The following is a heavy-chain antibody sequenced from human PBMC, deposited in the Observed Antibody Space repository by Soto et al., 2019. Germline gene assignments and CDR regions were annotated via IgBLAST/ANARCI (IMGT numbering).Heavy chain of an antibody. V-gene: IGHV3-30-3*01. Sequence: QAQLVESGGGVVQPGRSLRLSCAASGFTFSSYAMHWVRQAPGKGLEWVAVISYDGSNKYYADSVKGRFTISRDNSKNTLYLQMNSLRAEDTAVYYCARDKQQLTPYYYYGMDVWGQGTTVTVSS. CDR2: ISYDGSNK. D-gene: IGHD6-13*01. CDR3: ARDKQQLTPYYYYGMDV. J-gene: IGHJ6*02. CDR1: GFTFSSYA.